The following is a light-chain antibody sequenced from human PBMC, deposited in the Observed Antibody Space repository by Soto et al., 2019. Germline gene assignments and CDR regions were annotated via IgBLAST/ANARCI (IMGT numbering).Light chain of an antibody. J-gene: IGKJ5*01. V-gene: IGKV1-17*03. CDR1: QDIGNH. CDR3: LQHDSFPPT. Sequence: DIQMTQSPSAMSASVGDRATISCRASQDIGNHLAWFQQKPGKVPQRLIYAASSLQTGVPSRFSGSGSGTDFTLTINSLQPEDFATYYCLQHDSFPPTFGQGTRLEMK. CDR2: AAS.